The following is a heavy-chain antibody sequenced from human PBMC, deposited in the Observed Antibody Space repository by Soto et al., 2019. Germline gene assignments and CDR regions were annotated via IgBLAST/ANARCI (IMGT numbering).Heavy chain of an antibody. CDR2: ISYDGSNK. Sequence: QVQLVESGGGVVQPGRSLRLSCAASGFTFSSYGMHWVRQAPGKGLEWVAVISYDGSNKYYADSVKGRFTISRDNSKNTLSLQMNSLRSEDTAVYYCAKVGGMATIWHACDIWGQGTMVTVAS. D-gene: IGHD5-12*01. V-gene: IGHV3-30*18. CDR3: AKVGGMATIWHACDI. J-gene: IGHJ3*02. CDR1: GFTFSSYG.